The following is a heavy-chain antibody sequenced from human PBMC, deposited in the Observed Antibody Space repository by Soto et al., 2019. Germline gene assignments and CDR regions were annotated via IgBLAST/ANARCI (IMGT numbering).Heavy chain of an antibody. D-gene: IGHD6-19*01. CDR2: IYPGDSDT. J-gene: IGHJ6*02. Sequence: PGESLKISCKGSGYSFTSYWIGWVRQMPGKGLEWMGIIYPGDSDTRYSPTFQSQVTISADKSISTAYLQWSSLKASDTAMYKYARLAGTGNYYYYGMDVWGQGTTVTVSS. CDR3: ARLAGTGNYYYYGMDV. V-gene: IGHV5-51*01. CDR1: GYSFTSYW.